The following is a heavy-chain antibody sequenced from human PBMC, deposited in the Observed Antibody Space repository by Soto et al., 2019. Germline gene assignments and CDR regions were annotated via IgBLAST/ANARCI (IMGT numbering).Heavy chain of an antibody. CDR2: IVVGSGNT. CDR3: AGRYSSCGSCYLDYCLYV. CDR1: GFTFTNSA. V-gene: IGHV1-58*01. D-gene: IGHD2-15*01. J-gene: IGHJ6*01. Sequence: SVKVCCKASGFTFTNSAVQWVRQARGQRLEWIGWIVVGSGNTNYAERFQERVTITRDLSTSTAYMELSSLRSEDTAVYYCAGRYSSCGSCYLDYCLYVWG.